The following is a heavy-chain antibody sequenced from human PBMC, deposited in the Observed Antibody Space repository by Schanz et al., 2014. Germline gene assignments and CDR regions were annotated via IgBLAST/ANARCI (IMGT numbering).Heavy chain of an antibody. CDR1: GGTFSTYP. CDR2: INPSGGST. J-gene: IGHJ6*02. CDR3: ARDLTVDTGYVVHYYYYGMDV. V-gene: IGHV1-46*01. Sequence: QVQLVQSGAEVKKPGSSVKVSCKASGGTFSTYPINWLRQAPGQGLEWMGMINPSGGSTTYAQKFQGRVTMTRDTSTSTVYMELTSLRSEDTAVYFCARDLTVDTGYVVHYYYYGMDVWGQGTTVTVSS. D-gene: IGHD5-12*01.